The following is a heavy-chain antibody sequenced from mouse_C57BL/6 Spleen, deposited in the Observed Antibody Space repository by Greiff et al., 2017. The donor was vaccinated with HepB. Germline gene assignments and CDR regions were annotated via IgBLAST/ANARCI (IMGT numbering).Heavy chain of an antibody. D-gene: IGHD1-1*01. Sequence: VKLVESGPGLVAPSQSLSITCTVSGFSLTSYAISWVRQPPGKGLEWLGVIWTGGGTNYNSALKSRLSISKDNSKSQVFLKMNSLQTDDTARYYCARMGAVVADWYFDVWGTGTTVTVSS. CDR1: GFSLTSYA. J-gene: IGHJ1*03. CDR3: ARMGAVVADWYFDV. CDR2: IWTGGGT. V-gene: IGHV2-9-1*01.